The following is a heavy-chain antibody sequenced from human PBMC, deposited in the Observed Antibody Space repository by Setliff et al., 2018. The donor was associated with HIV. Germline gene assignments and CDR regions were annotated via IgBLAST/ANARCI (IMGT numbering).Heavy chain of an antibody. J-gene: IGHJ2*01. CDR3: AHNINWGSDWYFDL. CDR2: IYWDDDK. Sequence: SGPTLVNPTQTLTLTCTFSGFLFSTNRVGVGWIRQPPGKALEWLALIYWDDDKRYSPSLKSRLIITKGTSKNQVVLTMTNMDPVDTATYYCAHNINWGSDWYFDLWGRGTLVTVSS. CDR1: GFLFSTNRVG. D-gene: IGHD7-27*01. V-gene: IGHV2-5*02.